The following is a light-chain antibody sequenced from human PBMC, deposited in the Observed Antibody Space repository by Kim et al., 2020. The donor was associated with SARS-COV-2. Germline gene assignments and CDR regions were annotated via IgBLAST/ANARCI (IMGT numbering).Light chain of an antibody. J-gene: IGLJ3*02. V-gene: IGLV2-11*03. CDR3: CSYAGRYIWV. Sequence: GQSVTISCTGTSSDVGGYDYVSWYQQHPGNAPKLMIYDVTRRPSGVPDRLSGSKSGNTASLTISGLQAEDEADYYCCSYAGRYIWVFGGGTQLTVL. CDR1: SSDVGGYDY. CDR2: DVT.